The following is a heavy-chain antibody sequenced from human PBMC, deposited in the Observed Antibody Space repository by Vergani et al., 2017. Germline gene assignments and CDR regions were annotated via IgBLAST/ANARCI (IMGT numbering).Heavy chain of an antibody. J-gene: IGHJ4*02. CDR3: ATSKHIVVVPFDY. V-gene: IGHV1-2*02. D-gene: IGHD2-21*01. CDR2: INPNSGGT. Sequence: QVQLVQSGAEVKKPGASVKVSCKASGYTFTGYYMHWVRQAPGQGLEWMGWINPNSGGTNYAQKFQGMVTMTRDTSISTAYMELSSLRSEDTAVYYCATSKHIVVVPFDYWGQGTLVTVSS. CDR1: GYTFTGYY.